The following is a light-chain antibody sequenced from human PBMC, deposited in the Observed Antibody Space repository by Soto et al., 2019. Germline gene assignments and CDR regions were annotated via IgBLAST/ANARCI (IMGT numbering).Light chain of an antibody. CDR1: QSISSS. J-gene: IGKJ1*01. V-gene: IGKV1-5*01. Sequence: DIQMTQSPSTLSASIGDRVTITCRATQSISSSLAWYQHKPGKAPQLLIYDASSLESGVPSRFSGSGSGTEFTLTISSLQPDDFATFYCQHYDSYSPSFGQGTKVEIK. CDR3: QHYDSYSPS. CDR2: DAS.